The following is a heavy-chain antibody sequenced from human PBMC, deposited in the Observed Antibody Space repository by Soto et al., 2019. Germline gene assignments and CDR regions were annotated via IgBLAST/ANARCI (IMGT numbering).Heavy chain of an antibody. J-gene: IGHJ6*02. CDR1: GFTFTSYG. CDR2: ISAYNGNT. Sequence: QVQLVQSGAEVKNPGASVKVSCKASGFTFTSYGISWVRQAPGQGLEWMGWISAYNGNTNYAQKLQGKVTMTTDTSTSTAYVDMRRLRSDDTAVYYCAREHGYYGLDVWGQGTTVTVSS. CDR3: AREHGYYGLDV. V-gene: IGHV1-18*01.